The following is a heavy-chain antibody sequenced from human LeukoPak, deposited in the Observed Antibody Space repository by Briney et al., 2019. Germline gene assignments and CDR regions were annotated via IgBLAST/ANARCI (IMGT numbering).Heavy chain of an antibody. CDR3: ATVLNLGATGWYFDL. CDR1: GYTFTIYG. CDR2: ISADNGNT. V-gene: IGHV1-18*01. Sequence: ASVKVSCKASGYTFTIYGISWVRQAPGQGLEWRGWISADNGNTKYPQNLQGRVTMTTDTSTSTAYMELRSLRSEDTAVYYCATVLNLGATGWYFDLWGRGTLVTVSS. D-gene: IGHD1-26*01. J-gene: IGHJ2*01.